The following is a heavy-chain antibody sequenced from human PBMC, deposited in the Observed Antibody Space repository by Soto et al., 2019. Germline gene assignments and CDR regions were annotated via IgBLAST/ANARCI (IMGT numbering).Heavy chain of an antibody. CDR1: GFTFSSYA. CDR3: AKFYCISTMCQAPAAKSTGGFEI. Sequence: EPQLLESGGGLAHPGGSLRLSCGASGFTFSSYAMSWVRQAPGKGLEWVAAISGSGVGTYYADSVRGRSTISRHNCKKTLDLQMNSLRAEDTAVYYCAKFYCISTMCQAPAAKSTGGFEIWGQGTLVTVSS. V-gene: IGHV3-23*01. D-gene: IGHD2-2*01. J-gene: IGHJ3*02. CDR2: ISGSGVGT.